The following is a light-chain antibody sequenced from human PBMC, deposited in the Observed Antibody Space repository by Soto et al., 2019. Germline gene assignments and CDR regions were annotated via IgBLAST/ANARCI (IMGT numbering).Light chain of an antibody. CDR3: SSYTSSSTLV. Sequence: QSALTQPASVSGSPGQSITISCTGTSSDVGGYNYVSWYQQHPGKAPKLMIYDVSNRPSGVSKRFSGSKSGNTASLTISGLQAEDEADYYFSSYTSSSTLVFGGGTKLTVL. J-gene: IGLJ2*01. CDR1: SSDVGGYNY. CDR2: DVS. V-gene: IGLV2-14*01.